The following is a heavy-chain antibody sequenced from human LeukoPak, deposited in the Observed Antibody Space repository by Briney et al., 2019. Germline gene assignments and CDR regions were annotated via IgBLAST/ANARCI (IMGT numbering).Heavy chain of an antibody. V-gene: IGHV3-30*03. D-gene: IGHD3-10*01. J-gene: IGHJ4*02. Sequence: GGSLRLSCAASGFTFSHFAMHWVRQAPGKGLEWVAVISYDGKKNYYADSVKGRFTLTRDDSANTLSLQMNSLRAEDTAVYYCVRGSKIRGVIPEGEFDYWGQGTLVTVSS. CDR2: ISYDGKKN. CDR3: VRGSKIRGVIPEGEFDY. CDR1: GFTFSHFA.